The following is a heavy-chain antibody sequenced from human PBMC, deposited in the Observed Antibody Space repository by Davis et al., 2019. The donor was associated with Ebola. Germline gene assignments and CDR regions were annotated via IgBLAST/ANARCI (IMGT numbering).Heavy chain of an antibody. CDR1: GGSVSSGSYY. CDR2: IYYSGST. V-gene: IGHV4-61*01. Sequence: MPSETLSLTCTVSGGSVSSGSYYWSWIRQPPGKGLEWIGYIYYSGSTNYNPSLKSRVTISVDTSKNQFSLKLSSVTAADTAVYYCARTAQILKYSYGYVYFDYWGQGTLVTVSS. D-gene: IGHD5-18*01. CDR3: ARTAQILKYSYGYVYFDY. J-gene: IGHJ4*02.